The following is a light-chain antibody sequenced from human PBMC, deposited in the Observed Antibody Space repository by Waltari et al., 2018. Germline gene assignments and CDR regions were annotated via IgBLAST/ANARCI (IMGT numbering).Light chain of an antibody. V-gene: IGKV3-20*01. CDR1: QSISKY. CDR3: QHYESLPVT. J-gene: IGKJ1*01. Sequence: EIVLTQSPGTLSLSPGERATLSCRASQSISKYLAWCQQKPGQAPRLLIYHASSRAAGIPDRFSGSGSGTDFSLSISRLEPEDFAVYYCQHYESLPVTFGQGTKVEIK. CDR2: HAS.